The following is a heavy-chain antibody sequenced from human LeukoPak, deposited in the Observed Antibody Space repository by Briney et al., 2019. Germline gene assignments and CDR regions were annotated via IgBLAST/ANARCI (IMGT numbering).Heavy chain of an antibody. CDR3: ARGAYGDYDPFDAFDI. D-gene: IGHD4-17*01. J-gene: IGHJ3*02. V-gene: IGHV3-21*01. Sequence: GGSLRLSCAASGFTFSSYSMNWVRQAPGKGLEWVSSISSSSSYIYYADSVKGRFTISRDNAKNSLYLQMNSLRAEDTAVYYCARGAYGDYDPFDAFDIWGQGTMVTVSS. CDR1: GFTFSSYS. CDR2: ISSSSSYI.